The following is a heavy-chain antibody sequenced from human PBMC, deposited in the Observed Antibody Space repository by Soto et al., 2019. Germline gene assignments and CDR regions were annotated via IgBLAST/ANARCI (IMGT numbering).Heavy chain of an antibody. J-gene: IGHJ6*02. V-gene: IGHV2-26*01. Sequence: QVTLKESGPVLVKPTETLTLTCTVSGFSLSNTRMGVSWIRQPPGKALEWLAHIFSNDETSYITSLRSRLTISKDTSKSQVVLTMTDMDPVDTATYYCARIPETPHYYYNYGMDVWGQGTTVTVSS. CDR3: ARIPETPHYYYNYGMDV. CDR2: IFSNDET. CDR1: GFSLSNTRMG.